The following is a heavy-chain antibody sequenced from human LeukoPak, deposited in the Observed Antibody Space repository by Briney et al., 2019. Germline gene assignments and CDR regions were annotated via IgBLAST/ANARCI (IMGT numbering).Heavy chain of an antibody. V-gene: IGHV3-49*04. CDR1: GFTFSSYS. CDR2: IRRRAYGGAA. J-gene: IGHJ4*02. Sequence: GGSLRLSCAASGFTFSSYSMNWVRQPAGKGLEWVGFIRRRAYGGAAEYAASVKGRFIISRDDSKGIAYLQMNSLKTEDTAVYYCSRNGLVDFDYWGQGSRVIVSP. CDR3: SRNGLVDFDY.